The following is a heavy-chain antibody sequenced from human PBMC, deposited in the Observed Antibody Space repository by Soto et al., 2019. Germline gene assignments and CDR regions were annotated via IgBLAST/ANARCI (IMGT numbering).Heavy chain of an antibody. D-gene: IGHD6-19*01. J-gene: IGHJ5*02. CDR2: IYYTRST. CDR1: GVSINNYY. CDR3: AKDAGGQWLGKPLNWFDP. Sequence: LSLTCTVSGVSINNYYWTWIRQPPGKRLEWIGAIYYTRSTTYNPSLRSRVTFSVDTSKNQFSLSLTSVTAADTAVYYCAKDAGGQWLGKPLNWFDPWGQGTLVTVSS. V-gene: IGHV4-59*01.